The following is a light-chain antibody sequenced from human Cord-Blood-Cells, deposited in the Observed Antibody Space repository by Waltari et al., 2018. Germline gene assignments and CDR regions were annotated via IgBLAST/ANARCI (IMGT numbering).Light chain of an antibody. V-gene: IGLV2-23*01. CDR3: CSYAGSSTVV. Sequence: QSALTQPPSASGSPGQSVTISCTGTSSDVGSYNHVSWYQQHPGKAPKLMIYEGSKRPSGVSNRFSGSKSGNTASLTVSGLQAEDEADYYCCSYAGSSTVVFGGGTKLTVL. J-gene: IGLJ2*01. CDR2: EGS. CDR1: SSDVGSYNH.